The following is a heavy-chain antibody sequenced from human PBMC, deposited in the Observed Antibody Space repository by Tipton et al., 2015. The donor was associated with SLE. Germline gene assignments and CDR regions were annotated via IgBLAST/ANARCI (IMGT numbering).Heavy chain of an antibody. Sequence: SLRLSCAASRFPFSNHWMHWVRQVSGKAPVWVSQINPDGPVTGHADSVKGRFTISRDNAKSTLYLQMDNLREEDTAIYYCTKGGFSFSYDSWGQGTLVTVSS. CDR1: RFPFSNHW. J-gene: IGHJ4*02. D-gene: IGHD2/OR15-2a*01. CDR2: INPDGPVT. V-gene: IGHV3-74*01. CDR3: TKGGFSFSYDS.